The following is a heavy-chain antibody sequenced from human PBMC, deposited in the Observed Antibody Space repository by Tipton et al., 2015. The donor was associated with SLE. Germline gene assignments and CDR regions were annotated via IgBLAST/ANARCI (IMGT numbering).Heavy chain of an antibody. J-gene: IGHJ2*01. D-gene: IGHD2-2*01. V-gene: IGHV4-4*07. CDR2: ICCGGST. Sequence: TLSLTCTVSGGSITNYYWGWVRQPAGKGLEWIGRICCGGSTKYNPSLDSRVSLSVDASKDQFSLKLSSVTAADTAEYYCAMDYAINFGYFDLWGRGTLVNVSS. CDR3: AMDYAINFGYFDL. CDR1: GGSITNYY.